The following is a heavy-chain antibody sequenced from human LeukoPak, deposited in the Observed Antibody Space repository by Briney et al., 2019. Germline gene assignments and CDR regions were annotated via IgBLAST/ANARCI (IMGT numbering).Heavy chain of an antibody. J-gene: IGHJ5*02. CDR2: ISSSSSYI. V-gene: IGHV3-21*01. CDR1: RFTFSSYS. CDR3: ARGVSGLWFGELRFDP. D-gene: IGHD3-10*01. Sequence: SGGSLRLSCAASRFTFSSYSMNWVRQAPGKGLEWVSSISSSSSYIYYADSVKGRFTISRDNAKNSLYLQMNSLRAEDTAVYYCARGVSGLWFGELRFDPWGQGTLATVSS.